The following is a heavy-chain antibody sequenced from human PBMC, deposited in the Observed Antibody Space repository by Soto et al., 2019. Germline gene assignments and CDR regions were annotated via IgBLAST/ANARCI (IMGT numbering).Heavy chain of an antibody. J-gene: IGHJ6*02. V-gene: IGHV1-3*05. CDR1: GYTFTSYA. CDR2: INAGNGNT. CDR3: ARDPSYYGMDV. Sequence: QVQLVQSGAEEKKPGASVKVSCKASGYTFTSYAMHWVRQAPGQRLEWMGWINAGNGNTKYSQKFRGRLTITRDTSASTAYMELSSLRSEDTAVYYCARDPSYYGMDVWGQGTTVTVSS.